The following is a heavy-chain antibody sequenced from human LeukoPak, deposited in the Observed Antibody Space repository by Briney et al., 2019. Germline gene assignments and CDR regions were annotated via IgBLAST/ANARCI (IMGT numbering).Heavy chain of an antibody. Sequence: SETLSLTCSVSGDSVSRSDSYWDWIRQPPGKGLEWIGTIYYSGRTYYSPPLKSRVTMSVDPSNNQFSLTLRPVTAADTAVYYCARRRYYDGSGYLEWGQGTLLSVSS. J-gene: IGHJ1*01. CDR1: GDSVSRSDSY. V-gene: IGHV4-39*01. D-gene: IGHD3-22*01. CDR2: IYYSGRT. CDR3: ARRRYYDGSGYLE.